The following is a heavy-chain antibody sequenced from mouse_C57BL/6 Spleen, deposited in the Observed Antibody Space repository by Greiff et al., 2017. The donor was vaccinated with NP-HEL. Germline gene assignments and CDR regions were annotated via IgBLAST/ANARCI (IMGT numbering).Heavy chain of an antibody. CDR1: GYTFTSYW. V-gene: IGHV1-50*01. CDR3: ARWTPNYYGSSYDYAMDY. D-gene: IGHD1-1*01. J-gene: IGHJ4*01. CDR2: IDPSDSYT. Sequence: QVQLQQPGAELVKPGASVKLSCKASGYTFTSYWMQWVKQRPGQGLEWIGEIDPSDSYTNYNQKFKGKATLTVDTSSSTAYMQLSSLTSEDSAVYYCARWTPNYYGSSYDYAMDYWGQGTSVTVSS.